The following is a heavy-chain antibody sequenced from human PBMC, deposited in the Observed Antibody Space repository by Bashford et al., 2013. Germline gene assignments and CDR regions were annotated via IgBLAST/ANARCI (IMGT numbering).Heavy chain of an antibody. CDR2: ISGSGGST. CDR3: AKSFLEWLLNPQGDAFDI. Sequence: VRQAPGKGLEWVSAISGSGGSTYYADSVKGRFTISRDNSKNTLYLQMNSLRAEDTAVYYCAKSFLEWLLNPQGDAFDIWGQGTMVTVSS. D-gene: IGHD3-3*02. V-gene: IGHV3-23*01. J-gene: IGHJ3*02.